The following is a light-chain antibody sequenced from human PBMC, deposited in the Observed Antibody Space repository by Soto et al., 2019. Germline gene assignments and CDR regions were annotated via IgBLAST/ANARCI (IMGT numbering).Light chain of an antibody. Sequence: QSAPTQPASVSGSPGQSITISCAGTSADVGAFDYVSWYQHHPGKVPKLMIYDVSDRPSGVSTRFSGSKSANMASLTISGLQPDDEADYSCAAYTPSSTLVFGGGTKLPVL. CDR1: SADVGAFDY. V-gene: IGLV2-14*03. J-gene: IGLJ3*02. CDR3: AAYTPSSTLV. CDR2: DVS.